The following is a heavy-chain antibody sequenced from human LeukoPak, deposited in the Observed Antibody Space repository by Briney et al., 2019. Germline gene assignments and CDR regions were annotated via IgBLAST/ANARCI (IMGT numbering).Heavy chain of an antibody. V-gene: IGHV4-59*12. Sequence: SETLSLTCTVSGGSISSYYWSWIRQPPGKGLEWIGYIYYTGSTKYNASLKSRVTISVDTSKNQFSLKLTSVSAADTAVYYCARGYLASDYWGQGTLVTVSS. CDR1: GGSISSYY. D-gene: IGHD1-14*01. CDR2: IYYTGST. CDR3: ARGYLASDY. J-gene: IGHJ4*02.